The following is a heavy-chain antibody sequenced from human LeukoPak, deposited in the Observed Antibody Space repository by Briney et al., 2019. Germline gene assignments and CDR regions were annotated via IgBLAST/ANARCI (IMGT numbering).Heavy chain of an antibody. Sequence: GESLKISCKGSGYSLTSYWIGWVRQMPGKGLEWMGIIYPGDSDTRYSPSFQGQVTISADKSISTAYLQWSSLKASDTAMYYCARPPWGYCSSTSCYGAFDIWGQGTMVTVSS. J-gene: IGHJ3*02. CDR3: ARPPWGYCSSTSCYGAFDI. CDR1: GYSLTSYW. V-gene: IGHV5-51*01. CDR2: IYPGDSDT. D-gene: IGHD2-2*01.